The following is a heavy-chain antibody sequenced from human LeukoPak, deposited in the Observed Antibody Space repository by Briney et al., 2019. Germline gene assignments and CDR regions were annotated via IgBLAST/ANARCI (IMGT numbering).Heavy chain of an antibody. CDR3: ARDHYGGYAYSDY. D-gene: IGHD5-12*01. CDR2: ISYDGGHK. CDR1: GFTFRTYG. Sequence: PGGSLRLSCAASGFTFRTYGMQWVRQAPGKGLEWLTYISYDGGHKYYADSVKGRFTISRDNTKNTLYLEMNSLRPEDRAVYYCARDHYGGYAYSDYWGQGALVIVSS. J-gene: IGHJ4*02. V-gene: IGHV3-30*03.